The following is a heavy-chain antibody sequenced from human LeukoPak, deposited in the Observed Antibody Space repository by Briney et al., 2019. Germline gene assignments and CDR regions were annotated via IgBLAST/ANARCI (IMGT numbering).Heavy chain of an antibody. CDR3: ARGHSSLRLYYFDY. J-gene: IGHJ4*02. V-gene: IGHV1-2*02. CDR2: INPNSGGT. Sequence: ASVKVSCKASGYTFTGYYMHWVRQASGQGLEWMGWINPNSGGTNYAQKFEGRVTMTRDTSISTADMELSSLTSEDTAVYYCARGHSSLRLYYFDYWGQGTLVTVSS. D-gene: IGHD6-6*01. CDR1: GYTFTGYY.